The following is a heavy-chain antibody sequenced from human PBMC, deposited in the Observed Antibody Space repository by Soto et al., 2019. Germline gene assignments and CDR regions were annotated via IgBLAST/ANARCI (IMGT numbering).Heavy chain of an antibody. J-gene: IGHJ4*02. D-gene: IGHD3-16*01. Sequence: QVQLVQSGAEVKKPGSSVKVSCKASGGSFRNFVISWVRQAPGQGLEWMGGIIPNSGTTNYAQKSQGKVTITPNESTTTAYMELSGLTSEDTSLYYCARDLGGEATIRFWGQGTLVTVSS. CDR1: GGSFRNFV. CDR2: IIPNSGTT. CDR3: ARDLGGEATIRF. V-gene: IGHV1-69*01.